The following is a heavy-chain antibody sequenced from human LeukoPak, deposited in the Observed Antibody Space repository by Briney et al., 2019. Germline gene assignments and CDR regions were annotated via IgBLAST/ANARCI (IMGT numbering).Heavy chain of an antibody. V-gene: IGHV4-39*01. CDR2: IYYSGST. CDR1: GGSISSSSYY. CDR3: ARHSFSPGAISPFFDY. Sequence: SETLSLTCTVSGGSISSSSYYWGWIRQPPGKGLEWIGSIYYSGSTYYNPSLKSRVTISVDTSKNQFSLKLSSVTAADTAVYYCARHSFSPGAISPFFDYWGQGTLVTVSS. D-gene: IGHD1-26*01. J-gene: IGHJ4*02.